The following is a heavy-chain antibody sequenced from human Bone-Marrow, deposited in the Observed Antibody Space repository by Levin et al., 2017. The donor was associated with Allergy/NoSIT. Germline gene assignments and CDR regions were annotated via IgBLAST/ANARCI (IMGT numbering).Heavy chain of an antibody. J-gene: IGHJ2*01. CDR1: GFTFDEYA. Sequence: AGGSLRLSCAASGFTFDEYAMHWVRQVPGKGLEWLSGISWNGGNIDYADSVKGRFTISRDNAKNSLFLQMNSLRDEDTALYYCAKDRGILTGFRVGGHCDLWGRGTLVTVSS. CDR3: AKDRGILTGFRVGGHCDL. V-gene: IGHV3-9*01. D-gene: IGHD3-9*01. CDR2: ISWNGGNI.